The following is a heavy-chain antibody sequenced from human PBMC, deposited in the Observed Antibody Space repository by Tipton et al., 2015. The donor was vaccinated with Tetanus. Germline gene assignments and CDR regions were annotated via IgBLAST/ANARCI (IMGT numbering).Heavy chain of an antibody. CDR1: GDSITRDGYS. J-gene: IGHJ4*01. V-gene: IGHV4-31*03. CDR2: ISYTGTT. Sequence: TLSLTCTVSGDSITRDGYSWHWIRQPPGKGLEWIGYISYTGTTHYNPSLKSRVTISLDRSKNQFSLKLTSVTAADTAVYYCATVGLVTASVKYWGQGTLVTVSS. D-gene: IGHD2-21*02. CDR3: ATVGLVTASVKY.